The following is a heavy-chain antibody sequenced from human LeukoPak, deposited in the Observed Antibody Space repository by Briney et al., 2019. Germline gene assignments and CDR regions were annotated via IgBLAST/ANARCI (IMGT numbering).Heavy chain of an antibody. CDR2: ISGSGGST. D-gene: IGHD3-10*01. CDR3: ARDHYYGSGSYNYYGMDV. J-gene: IGHJ6*02. Sequence: GGSLRLSCAASGFTFSSYAMSWVRQAPGKGLEWVSSISGSGGSTYYADSVKGRFTISRDNSKNTLYLQMNSLRAEDTAVYYCARDHYYGSGSYNYYGMDVWGQGTTVTVSS. CDR1: GFTFSSYA. V-gene: IGHV3-23*01.